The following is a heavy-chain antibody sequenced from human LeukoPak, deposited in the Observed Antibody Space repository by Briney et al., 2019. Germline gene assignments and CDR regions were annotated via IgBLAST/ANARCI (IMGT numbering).Heavy chain of an antibody. Sequence: SETLFPTCTVSGGSISSYYWSWIRQPPGKGLEWIGYIYYSGSTNYNPSLKSRVTISVDTSKNQISLKLSSVTAADTAVYYCARGGSGTYLSHLRFDYWGQGTLVTVSS. D-gene: IGHD3-10*01. J-gene: IGHJ4*02. CDR1: GGSISSYY. V-gene: IGHV4-59*01. CDR2: IYYSGST. CDR3: ARGGSGTYLSHLRFDY.